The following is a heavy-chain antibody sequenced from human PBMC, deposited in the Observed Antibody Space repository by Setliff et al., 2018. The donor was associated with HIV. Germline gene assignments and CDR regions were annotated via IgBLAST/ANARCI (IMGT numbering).Heavy chain of an antibody. J-gene: IGHJ4*02. CDR3: ARSPLYSGYERYYFDY. V-gene: IGHV4-59*01. D-gene: IGHD5-12*01. Sequence: SETLSLTCTVSGGSINNYFWSWIRQSPGRGLEWIGYIYYSGETNYNPSLKSRVTFSVDTSKNQFSLKLSSVTAADSAVYYCARSPLYSGYERYYFDYWGQGTLVTSPQ. CDR1: GGSINNYF. CDR2: IYYSGET.